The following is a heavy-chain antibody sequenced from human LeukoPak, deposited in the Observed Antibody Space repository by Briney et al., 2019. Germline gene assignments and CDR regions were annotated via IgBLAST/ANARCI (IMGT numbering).Heavy chain of an antibody. CDR3: AAVTTTGVWYFDY. CDR2: ISSSGSTI. V-gene: IGHV3-48*03. J-gene: IGHJ4*02. Sequence: QSGGSLRLSCAASGFTFSSYEMNWVRQAPGKGLEWVSYISSSGSTIYYADSVKGRFTISRDNARNSLYLQMNSLRAEDTAVYYCAAVTTTGVWYFDYWSQGTLVTVSS. CDR1: GFTFSSYE. D-gene: IGHD4-11*01.